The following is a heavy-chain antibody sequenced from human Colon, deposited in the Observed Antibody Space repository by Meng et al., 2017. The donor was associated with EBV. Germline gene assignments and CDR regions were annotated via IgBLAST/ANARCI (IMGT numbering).Heavy chain of an antibody. Sequence: VQLVESGGGLIRPGGSLSLSCAASGFTVSSSYMNWVRQAPGKGLEWVSVLYAGGTTYYADSVKGRFTISRDNSKNTLHLQMNSLRAEDTAVYYCARDSSGTYSLDYWGRGTLVTVSS. V-gene: IGHV3-53*01. D-gene: IGHD1-26*01. CDR1: GFTVSSSY. CDR3: ARDSSGTYSLDY. J-gene: IGHJ4*02. CDR2: LYAGGTT.